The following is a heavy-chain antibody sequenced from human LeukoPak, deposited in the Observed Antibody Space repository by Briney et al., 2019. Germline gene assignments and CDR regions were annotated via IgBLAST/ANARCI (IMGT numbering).Heavy chain of an antibody. CDR2: INSDGRST. V-gene: IGHV3-74*01. CDR1: GFTFSNYW. Sequence: GGSLRLSCAASGFTFSNYWMHWVRQAPGKGLVWVSRINSDGRSTNYADSVKGRFTISRDNAKNTLYLQMNSLRAEDTAVYYCARENVVVGSIDYWGQGTLVTVSS. CDR3: ARENVVVGSIDY. D-gene: IGHD2-2*01. J-gene: IGHJ4*02.